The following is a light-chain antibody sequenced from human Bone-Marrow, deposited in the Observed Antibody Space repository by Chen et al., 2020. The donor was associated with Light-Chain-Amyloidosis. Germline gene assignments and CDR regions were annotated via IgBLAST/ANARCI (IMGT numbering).Light chain of an antibody. CDR1: ELPTEY. J-gene: IGLJ2*01. CDR3: QAADSSGTYEVI. V-gene: IGLV3-25*03. CDR2: RDT. Sequence: SYELTQPPSVSVSPGQTDRITCSGDELPTEYAYWYQQKTGQAPVLVIHRDTERPSGISVRYCGASTGTTATLTSRGVQAEDEADDHCQAADSSGTYEVIFGGGSKLTVL.